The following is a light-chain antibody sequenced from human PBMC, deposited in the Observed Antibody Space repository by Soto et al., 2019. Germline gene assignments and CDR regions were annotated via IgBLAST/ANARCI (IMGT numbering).Light chain of an antibody. CDR3: QQTHSFPFT. Sequence: DIQMTQSPSSVSASVGDRVTIPCRASQRIGSWLAWYQQEPGKAPKLLIYDASSLQSGVPSRFSGSGSGTDFTLTISSLQPEDFATFFCQQTHSFPFTFGGGTKVE. CDR2: DAS. V-gene: IGKV1-12*01. CDR1: QRIGSW. J-gene: IGKJ4*01.